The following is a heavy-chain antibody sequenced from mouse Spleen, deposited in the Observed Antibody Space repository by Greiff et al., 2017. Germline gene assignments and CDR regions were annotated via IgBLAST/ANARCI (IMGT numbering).Heavy chain of an antibody. J-gene: IGHJ4*01. D-gene: IGHD2-5*01. CDR2: INPGSGGT. CDR3: ARSDSNYDYYAMDY. V-gene: IGHV1-54*01. Sequence: VQLQQSGAELVRPGTSVKVSCKASGYAFTNYLIEWVKQRPGQGLEWIGVINPGSGGTNYNEKFKGKATLTADKSSSTAYMQLSSLTSEDSAVYFCARSDSNYDYYAMDYWGQGTSVTVSS. CDR1: GYAFTNYL.